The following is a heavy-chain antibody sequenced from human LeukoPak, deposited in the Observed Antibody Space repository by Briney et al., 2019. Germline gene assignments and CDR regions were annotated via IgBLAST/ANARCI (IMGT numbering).Heavy chain of an antibody. V-gene: IGHV1-69*06. D-gene: IGHD5-18*01. J-gene: IGHJ3*02. CDR3: AKDVPPVEVWLELDI. Sequence: ASVKVSCKASGGSFRRYAFAWVRQAPGQGLEWMGGIMPVLDTGSYAQGFQGRVTITADRSTSTAYMELRSLRAEDTAVYYCAKDVPPVEVWLELDIWGQGTMVTVSS. CDR2: IMPVLDTG. CDR1: GGSFRRYA.